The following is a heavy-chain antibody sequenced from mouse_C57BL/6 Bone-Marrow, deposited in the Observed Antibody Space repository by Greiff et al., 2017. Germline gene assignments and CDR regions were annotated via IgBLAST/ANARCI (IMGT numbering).Heavy chain of an antibody. CDR2: ISSGGSYT. CDR1: GFTFSSYG. CDR3: ASRSYYYGSSYVDY. Sequence: EVKLMESGGDLVKPGGSLKLSCAASGFTFSSYGMSWVRQTPDKRLEWVATISSGGSYTYYPDSVKGRFTISRDNAKNTLYLQMSSLKSEDTAMYYCASRSYYYGSSYVDYWGQGTSVTVSS. V-gene: IGHV5-6*01. D-gene: IGHD1-1*01. J-gene: IGHJ4*01.